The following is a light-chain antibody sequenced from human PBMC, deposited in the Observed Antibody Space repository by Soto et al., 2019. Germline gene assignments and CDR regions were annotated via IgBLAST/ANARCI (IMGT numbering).Light chain of an antibody. J-gene: IGKJ1*01. CDR1: QSISSW. Sequence: DIQMTQSPSTLSASVGDRVTITCRASQSISSWLAWYQQKPGKAPKLLIYDASSLESGVPSRFSGSGSGTEFTLTISRLQPDDFPTYYCQQYNSYTTTCGQGTKVDI. CDR3: QQYNSYTTT. CDR2: DAS. V-gene: IGKV1-5*01.